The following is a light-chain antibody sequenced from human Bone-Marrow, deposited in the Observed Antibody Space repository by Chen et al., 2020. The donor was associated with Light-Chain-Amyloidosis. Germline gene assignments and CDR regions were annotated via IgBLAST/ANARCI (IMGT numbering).Light chain of an antibody. CDR1: DLPTKY. CDR3: QSADSSGTYEVI. CDR2: SDT. J-gene: IGLJ2*01. V-gene: IGLV3-25*03. Sequence: SYELTQPPSVSVSPVQTARITCSGDDLPTKYAYWYQQKPGQAPVLVIHSDTERPSGSSERFSGSSSGTTATLTISGVQAEDEADYHCQSADSSGTYEVIFGGGTKLTVL.